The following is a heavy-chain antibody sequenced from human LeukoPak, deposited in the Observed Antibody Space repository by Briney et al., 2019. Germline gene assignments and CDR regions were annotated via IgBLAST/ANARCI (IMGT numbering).Heavy chain of an antibody. CDR1: RFTFDDYG. J-gene: IGHJ6*03. CDR2: INWNGGST. D-gene: IGHD3-3*01. Sequence: GGSLRLSCAASRFTFDDYGMSWVRQAPGKGLEWVSGINWNGGSTGYADSVKGRFTISRDNAKNSLYLQMNSLRAEDTALYYCTRGASDYDFWSGYYYYMDVWGKGTTVTVSS. CDR3: TRGASDYDFWSGYYYYMDV. V-gene: IGHV3-20*04.